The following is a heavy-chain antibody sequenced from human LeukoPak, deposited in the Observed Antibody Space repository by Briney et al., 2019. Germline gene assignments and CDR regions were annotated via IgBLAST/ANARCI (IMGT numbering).Heavy chain of an antibody. J-gene: IGHJ4*02. CDR2: INHSGST. CDR1: GGSISSGDYY. CDR3: ARHDPSYSSSSNFDY. Sequence: SETLSLTCTVSGGSISSGDYYWSWIRQPPGKGLEWIGEINHSGSTNYNPSLKSRVTISVDTSKNPFSLKLSSVTAADTAVYYCARHDPSYSSSSNFDYWGQGTLVTVSS. V-gene: IGHV4-39*01. D-gene: IGHD6-6*01.